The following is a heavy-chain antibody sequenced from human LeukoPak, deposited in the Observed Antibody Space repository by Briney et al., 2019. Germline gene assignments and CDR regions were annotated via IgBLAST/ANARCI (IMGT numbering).Heavy chain of an antibody. Sequence: ASVKVSCKASGYTFTGYYMHWVRQAPGQGLEWMGWINPNSGGTNYAQKFQGRVTMIRDTSISTAYMELSRLRSDDTAVYYCARGRDGYPYYFDYWGQGTLVTVSS. D-gene: IGHD5-24*01. J-gene: IGHJ4*02. CDR3: ARGRDGYPYYFDY. CDR2: INPNSGGT. CDR1: GYTFTGYY. V-gene: IGHV1-2*02.